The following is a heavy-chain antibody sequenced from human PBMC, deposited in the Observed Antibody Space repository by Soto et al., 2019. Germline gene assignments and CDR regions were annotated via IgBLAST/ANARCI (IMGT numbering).Heavy chain of an antibody. J-gene: IGHJ6*02. CDR3: ARVRVALVPAGYYFYYGMDV. CDR2: MSSSSSTI. V-gene: IGHV3-48*02. CDR1: GFTFSSYS. Sequence: EVQLVESGGGLVQPGGSLRLSCAASGFTFSSYSMNWVRQAPGKGLEWVSYMSSSSSTIYYADSVKGRFTITRDNAKDSLYLEVNGKRDEDIAVYDCARVRVALVPAGYYFYYGMDVWGQGTTVTVSS. D-gene: IGHD2-2*01.